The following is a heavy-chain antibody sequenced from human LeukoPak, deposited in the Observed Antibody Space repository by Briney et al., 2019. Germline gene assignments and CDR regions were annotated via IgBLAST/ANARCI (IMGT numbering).Heavy chain of an antibody. J-gene: IGHJ4*02. V-gene: IGHV4-39*07. CDR1: GGSISSSSYY. CDR3: ARTDGKQLPPRF. Sequence: SETLSLTCTVSGGSISSSSYYWGWIRQPPGKGLEWIGSIYYSGSTYYNPSLKSRVTISVDTSKNQFSLKLSSVTAADTAVYYCARTDGKQLPPRFWGQGTLVTVSS. D-gene: IGHD5-18*01. CDR2: IYYSGST.